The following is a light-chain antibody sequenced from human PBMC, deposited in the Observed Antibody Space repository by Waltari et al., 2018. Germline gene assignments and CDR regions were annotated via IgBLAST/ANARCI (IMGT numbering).Light chain of an antibody. CDR3: MIWYSAAWV. CDR1: SGRIVRPYN. CDR2: YNSASDK. Sequence: QAVVTQPSSLSASPGASASLTCPFRSGRIVRPYNISLYQQKPGSPPRYLLRYNSASDKQHGFGVPSRFSGSKDVSANAGILLISGLQSEDEADYYCMIWYSAAWVFGGGTKLNVL. J-gene: IGLJ3*02. V-gene: IGLV5-45*02.